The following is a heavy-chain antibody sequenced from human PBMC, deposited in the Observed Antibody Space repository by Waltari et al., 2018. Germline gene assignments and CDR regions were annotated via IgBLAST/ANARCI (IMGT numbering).Heavy chain of an antibody. Sequence: EVQLVESGGGLVQPGGSLGLSCAASGFTFSSYEMNWFRQAPGKGLEWVSYISRSGSTKYYADSVKGRFTISRDNAKNSLYLQMNSLRAEDTAVYYCARLYSNYYFDYWGQGTLVTVSS. CDR1: GFTFSSYE. CDR3: ARLYSNYYFDY. CDR2: ISRSGSTK. J-gene: IGHJ4*02. V-gene: IGHV3-48*03. D-gene: IGHD4-4*01.